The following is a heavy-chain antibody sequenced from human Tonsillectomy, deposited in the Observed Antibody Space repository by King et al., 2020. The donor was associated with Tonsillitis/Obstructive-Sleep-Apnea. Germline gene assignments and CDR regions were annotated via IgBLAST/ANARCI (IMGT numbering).Heavy chain of an antibody. V-gene: IGHV3-21*01. CDR3: ARGRGFSSSSDAFDV. CDR1: GFTFSSCG. Sequence: VQLVESGGGLVKPGESLRLSCAASGFTFSSCGMNWGRQAPGEGLEWVSSISTSSSYIYCADSVQGRFTISRDNAKNSLYLQMNSLTDEDTAIYFCARGRGFSSSSDAFDVWGQGTVVTVSS. D-gene: IGHD6-6*01. J-gene: IGHJ3*01. CDR2: ISTSSSYI.